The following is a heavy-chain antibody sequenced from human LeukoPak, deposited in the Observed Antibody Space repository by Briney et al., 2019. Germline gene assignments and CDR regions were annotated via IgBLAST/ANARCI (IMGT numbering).Heavy chain of an antibody. CDR3: ARQKDLTYYYGSGSPSGSGGSVDI. Sequence: GESLQISCRGSGYNFGKNWIVWVRQMPGKGLESMGFIYPGDSETTYSPSFQGQVTISADYSTNTAFLQWNSLKASDTAMYYCARQKDLTYYYGSGSPSGSGGSVDIWGQGTMVTVSS. CDR1: GYNFGKNW. D-gene: IGHD3-10*01. J-gene: IGHJ3*02. V-gene: IGHV5-51*01. CDR2: IYPGDSET.